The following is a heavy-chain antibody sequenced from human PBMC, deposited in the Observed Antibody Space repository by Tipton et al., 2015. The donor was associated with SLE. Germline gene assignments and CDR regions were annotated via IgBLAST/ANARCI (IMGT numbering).Heavy chain of an antibody. CDR2: LYHTGTT. D-gene: IGHD3-10*01. V-gene: IGHV4-38-2*02. CDR1: GDSIDNGYY. J-gene: IGHJ6*03. Sequence: TLSLTCTVSGDSIDNGYYWGWIRQPPGKGLEWIGSLYHTGTTYYSPSLNSRATISLDTSRNQFSLKLTSVTAADTAVYYCVRDWGDSTYTSYYMDVWGKGTTVTVSS. CDR3: VRDWGDSTYTSYYMDV.